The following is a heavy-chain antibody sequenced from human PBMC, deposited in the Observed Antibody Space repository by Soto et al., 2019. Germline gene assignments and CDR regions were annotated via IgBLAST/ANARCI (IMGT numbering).Heavy chain of an antibody. Sequence: SVKVSCKASGGTFSIYAIIWVRQAPGQGLEWMGGIIPIFGTANYAQKFQGRVTITADESTSTAYMELSSLRSEDTAVYYCARGRVATIAFYYYYYGMDVWGQGTTVTVSS. V-gene: IGHV1-69*13. J-gene: IGHJ6*02. CDR2: IIPIFGTA. CDR3: ARGRVATIAFYYYYYGMDV. D-gene: IGHD5-12*01. CDR1: GGTFSIYA.